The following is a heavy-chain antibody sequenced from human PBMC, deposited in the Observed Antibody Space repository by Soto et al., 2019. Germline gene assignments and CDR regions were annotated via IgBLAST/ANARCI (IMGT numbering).Heavy chain of an antibody. CDR1: GFTFSSNA. CDR2: ISGSGGTT. J-gene: IGHJ4*02. CDR3: AKQRAGFGSGSDTYYFDY. D-gene: IGHD3-10*01. V-gene: IGHV3-23*01. Sequence: EVQLLESGGGLVQPGGALRISCIGSGFTFSSNAMGWVRQAPGKGLEGVSAISGSGGTTYYADSVKGRFAVSRDNSNNTLYLQMNSLRAEDTAVYYCAKQRAGFGSGSDTYYFDYWGQGTLVTVSS.